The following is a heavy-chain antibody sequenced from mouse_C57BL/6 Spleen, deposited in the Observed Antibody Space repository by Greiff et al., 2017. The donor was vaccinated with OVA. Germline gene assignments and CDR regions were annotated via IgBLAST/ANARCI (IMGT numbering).Heavy chain of an antibody. V-gene: IGHV1-69*01. Sequence: VQRVESGAELVMPGASVKLSCKASGYTFTSYWMHWVKQRPGQGLEWIGEIDPSDSYTNYNQKFKGKSTLTVDKSSSTAYMQLSSLTSEDSAVYYCARKLIYYDYWFDYWGQGTTLTVSS. J-gene: IGHJ2*01. CDR1: GYTFTSYW. D-gene: IGHD2-4*01. CDR3: ARKLIYYDYWFDY. CDR2: IDPSDSYT.